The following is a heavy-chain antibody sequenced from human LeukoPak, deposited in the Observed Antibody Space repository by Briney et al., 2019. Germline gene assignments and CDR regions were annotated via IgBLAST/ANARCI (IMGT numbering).Heavy chain of an antibody. Sequence: SETLSLTCTVSGGSISSGSYYWSWIRQPAGEGLEWIGRIYTSGSTNYNPSLKSRVTISVDTSKNQFSLKLSSVTAADTAVYYCARGQCSSTGCYYYYYYMDVWGKGTTVTVSS. CDR1: GGSISSGSYY. V-gene: IGHV4-61*02. J-gene: IGHJ6*03. CDR2: IYTSGST. CDR3: ARGQCSSTGCYYYYYYMDV. D-gene: IGHD2-2*01.